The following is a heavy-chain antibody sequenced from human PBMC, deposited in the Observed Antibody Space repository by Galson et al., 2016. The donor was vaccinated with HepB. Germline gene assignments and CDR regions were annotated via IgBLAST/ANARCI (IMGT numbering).Heavy chain of an antibody. CDR1: GFTFSNYA. J-gene: IGHJ6*02. CDR2: ISGSGATT. Sequence: SLRLSCAASGFTFSNYAMSWVRQAPGNGLEWVSTISGSGATTYYADSVKGRFTISRDNSKNTLCLQMNSLRAEDTAVYYCAKERHDSSGCRWDCDYGMDVLGQGTTVTVSS. D-gene: IGHD3-22*01. CDR3: AKERHDSSGCRWDCDYGMDV. V-gene: IGHV3-23*01.